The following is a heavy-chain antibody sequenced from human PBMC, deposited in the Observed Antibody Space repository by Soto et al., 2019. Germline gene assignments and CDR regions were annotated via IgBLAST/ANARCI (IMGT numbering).Heavy chain of an antibody. J-gene: IGHJ4*02. CDR1: GFSLSTTGVS. V-gene: IGHV2-5*02. Sequence: GSGPTLVNPTQTLTLTCTVSGFSLSTTGVSVGWIRQPPGKALEWLALIFWDDDRRYSPSLKSRLTITKDTSKNQVVLTMTNMDPVDTATYFCAHRLRYCTGGSCYSFHYFDSWGQGTRVTVSS. CDR2: IFWDDDR. D-gene: IGHD2-15*01. CDR3: AHRLRYCTGGSCYSFHYFDS.